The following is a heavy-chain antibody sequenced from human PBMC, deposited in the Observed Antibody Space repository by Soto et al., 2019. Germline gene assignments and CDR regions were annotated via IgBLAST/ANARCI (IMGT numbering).Heavy chain of an antibody. D-gene: IGHD3-3*01. CDR2: ISGSGGST. CDR3: ASHDFWSGCFTGRYFDY. V-gene: IGHV3-23*01. J-gene: IGHJ4*02. Sequence: EVQLLESGGGLVQPGGSLRLSCAASGFTFSSYAMSWVRQAPGKGLEWVSAISGSGGSTYYADSVKGRFTISRDNSKNTLYLQMNSLRAEDTAVYYWASHDFWSGCFTGRYFDYWGQGTLVTVSS. CDR1: GFTFSSYA.